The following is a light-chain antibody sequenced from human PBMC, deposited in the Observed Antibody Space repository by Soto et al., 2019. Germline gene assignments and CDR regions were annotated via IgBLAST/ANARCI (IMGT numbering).Light chain of an antibody. CDR3: QQYNSYPLT. CDR1: QSISSW. CDR2: KAS. Sequence: DIQMTQSPSTLSASVGDRVTITCRASQSISSWLAWYQQKPGKAPKVLIYKASSLESGVPSRFSASGSGTEFTLSISSLQPDDFATYYCQQYNSYPLTFGGGTKVEIK. J-gene: IGKJ4*01. V-gene: IGKV1-5*03.